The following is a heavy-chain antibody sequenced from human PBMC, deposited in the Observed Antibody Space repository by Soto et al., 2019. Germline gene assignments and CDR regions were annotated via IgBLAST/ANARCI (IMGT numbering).Heavy chain of an antibody. V-gene: IGHV3-30*18. J-gene: IGHJ5*02. CDR3: ANDWGAAAGFYNWFDP. CDR2: ISYDGRNK. CDR1: GFIFSSYG. D-gene: IGHD6-13*01. Sequence: QVQLVESGGGVVQSGRTLRLSCAASGFIFSSYGMHWVRQAPGKGLEWKAGISYDGRNKQYADSVKGRLTISRDNSKNTVYLQMNSLKREDTAVYYCANDWGAAAGFYNWFDPWGHGTLVAVSS.